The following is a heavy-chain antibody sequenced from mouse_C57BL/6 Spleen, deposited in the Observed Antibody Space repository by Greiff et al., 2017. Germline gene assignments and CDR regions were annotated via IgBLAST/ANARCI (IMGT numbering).Heavy chain of an antibody. V-gene: IGHV1-69*01. J-gene: IGHJ3*01. Sequence: QVQLLQPGAELVMPGASVKLSCKASGYTFTSYGMHWVKQSPGQGLEWIGEIDPSDSYTNYNQKFKGQFTLSVDKSSSTAYMPLSSLTSEDSAVYYCARGGGYGNGVPFAYWGQGTLVTVSA. CDR3: ARGGGYGNGVPFAY. CDR2: IDPSDSYT. D-gene: IGHD1-1*01. CDR1: GYTFTSYG.